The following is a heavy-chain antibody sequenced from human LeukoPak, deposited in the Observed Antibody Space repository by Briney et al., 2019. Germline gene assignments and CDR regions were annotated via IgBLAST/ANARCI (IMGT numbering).Heavy chain of an antibody. CDR3: ARDANQNIVVVPAAMDY. CDR2: INPNSGGT. Sequence: ASVRVSCKASGYTFTGYYMHWVRQAPGQGLEWMGWINPNSGGTNYAQKFQGRVTITADESTSTAYMELSSLRSEDTAVYYCARDANQNIVVVPAAMDYWGQGTLVTVSS. D-gene: IGHD2-2*01. J-gene: IGHJ4*02. CDR1: GYTFTGYY. V-gene: IGHV1-2*02.